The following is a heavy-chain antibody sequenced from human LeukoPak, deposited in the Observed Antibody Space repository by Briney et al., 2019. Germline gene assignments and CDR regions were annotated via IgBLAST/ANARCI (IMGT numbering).Heavy chain of an antibody. CDR2: ISGHNGNT. J-gene: IGHJ3*02. CDR1: GYTFTSYG. CDR3: ARASYDIVVPDAFDI. D-gene: IGHD2-2*01. Sequence: ASVKVSCKASGYTFTSYGISWVRQAPGQGLEWMGWISGHNGNTNYVQKFQGRVTMTTDTSTNTAYMELRSLRSDDTAVYYCARASYDIVVPDAFDIWGQGTMVTVSS. V-gene: IGHV1-18*01.